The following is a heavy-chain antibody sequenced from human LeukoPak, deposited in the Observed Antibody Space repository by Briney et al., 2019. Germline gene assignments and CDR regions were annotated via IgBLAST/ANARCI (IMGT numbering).Heavy chain of an antibody. Sequence: SGGSLRLSCAAPGFTFSNYVMSWVRQAPGRGLEWVSAISASGSSTYHADSAKGRFTTSRDNSKNTLYLQMNGLRAEDTAIYYCAKVCGANCYYPDYWGQGAQVTVSS. V-gene: IGHV3-23*01. CDR1: GFTFSNYV. CDR3: AKVCGANCYYPDY. D-gene: IGHD2-21*02. CDR2: ISASGSST. J-gene: IGHJ4*02.